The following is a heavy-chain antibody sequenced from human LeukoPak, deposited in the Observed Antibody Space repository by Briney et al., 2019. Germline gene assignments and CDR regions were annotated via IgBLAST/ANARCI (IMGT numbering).Heavy chain of an antibody. V-gene: IGHV1-46*01. CDR1: GGTFSSYA. CDR2: INPTGGSA. Sequence: ASVKVSCKASGGTFSSYAISWVRQAPGQGLEWLGIINPTGGSASSAQKFQGRVTLTRDTSTSTVYMELSSLRSEDTAVYYCARDYHGSGSLTTFDSWGQGTLVTVSS. CDR3: ARDYHGSGSLTTFDS. J-gene: IGHJ4*02. D-gene: IGHD3-10*01.